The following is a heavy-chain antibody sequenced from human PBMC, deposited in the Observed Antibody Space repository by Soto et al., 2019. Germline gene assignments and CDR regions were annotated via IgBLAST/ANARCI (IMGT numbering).Heavy chain of an antibody. J-gene: IGHJ4*02. CDR2: ISYDGSNK. CDR3: ARDLLGGAGQSNRDY. Sequence: QVPLVESGGGVVQPGRSLRLSCAASGFTCSSYAMHWVRQAPGKGLEWVAVISYDGSNKYYADSVKGRFTISRDNSKNTLYLQMNSLRAEDTAVYYCARDLLGGAGQSNRDYWGQGTLVTVSS. D-gene: IGHD3-16*01. CDR1: GFTCSSYA. V-gene: IGHV3-30-3*01.